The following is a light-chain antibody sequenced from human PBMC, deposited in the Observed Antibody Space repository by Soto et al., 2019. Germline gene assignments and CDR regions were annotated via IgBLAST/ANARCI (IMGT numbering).Light chain of an antibody. CDR1: QSVSSY. J-gene: IGKJ1*01. Sequence: EIVLTQSPATLSLSPGERATLSCRASQSVSSYLAWYQQKPGQAPRLLIYDASTRATGIPARFSGSGSGTDFTFTITSLEPEDFAVYYCQQRSNWPPTFGQGTKVEIK. V-gene: IGKV3-11*01. CDR2: DAS. CDR3: QQRSNWPPT.